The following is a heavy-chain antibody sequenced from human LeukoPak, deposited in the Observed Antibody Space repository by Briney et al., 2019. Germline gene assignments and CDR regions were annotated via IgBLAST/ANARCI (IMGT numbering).Heavy chain of an antibody. D-gene: IGHD6-6*01. V-gene: IGHV3-21*01. CDR2: ISSSSSYI. J-gene: IGHJ4*02. CDR3: ARATQEQLDPLDY. Sequence: GGSLRLSCAASGFTFSSYSMNWVRQAPGKGLEWVSSISSSSSYIYYADSVKGRFTISRDNAKNSLYLQMNSLRAEDTAVYYCARATQEQLDPLDYWGQGTLVTVSS. CDR1: GFTFSSYS.